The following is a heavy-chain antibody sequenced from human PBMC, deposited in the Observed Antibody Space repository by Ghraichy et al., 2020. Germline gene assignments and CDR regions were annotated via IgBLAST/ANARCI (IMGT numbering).Heavy chain of an antibody. CDR1: GFTFSSYS. CDR3: AREVRGGPAGVYYGMDV. J-gene: IGHJ6*02. Sequence: GGSLRLSCAASGFTFSSYSMNWVRQAPGKGLEWVSYISSSSSTIYYADSVKGRFTISRDNAKNSLYLQMNSLRDEDTAVYYCAREVRGGPAGVYYGMDVWGQGTTVTVSS. D-gene: IGHD3-10*01. V-gene: IGHV3-48*02. CDR2: ISSSSSTI.